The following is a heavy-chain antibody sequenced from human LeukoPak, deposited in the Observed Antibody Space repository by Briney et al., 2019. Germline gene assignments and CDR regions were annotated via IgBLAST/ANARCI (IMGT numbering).Heavy chain of an antibody. CDR3: ARDLRTVRMVRGVTTFDY. CDR1: GYTFTSYG. CDR2: ISAYNGNT. Sequence: ASVKVSCKASGYTFTSYGISWVRQAPGQGREWMGWISAYNGNTNYAQKLQGRVTMTTDTSTSTAYMELRSLRSDDTAVYYCARDLRTVRMVRGVTTFDYWGQGTLVTVSS. J-gene: IGHJ4*02. V-gene: IGHV1-18*01. D-gene: IGHD3-10*01.